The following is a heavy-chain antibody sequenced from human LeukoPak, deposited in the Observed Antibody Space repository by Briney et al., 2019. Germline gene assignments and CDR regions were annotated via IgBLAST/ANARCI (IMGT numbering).Heavy chain of an antibody. CDR2: IYTSGST. CDR1: GGSISSYY. J-gene: IGHJ4*02. Sequence: SETLSLTCTVYGGSISSYYWSWIRQPPGKVLEWIGYIYTSGSTNYNPSLKSRVTISVDTSKNQFSLKLSSVTAADTAVYYCAGPGAGDLDYWGQGTLVTVSS. CDR3: AGPGAGDLDY. V-gene: IGHV4-4*09. D-gene: IGHD3-10*01.